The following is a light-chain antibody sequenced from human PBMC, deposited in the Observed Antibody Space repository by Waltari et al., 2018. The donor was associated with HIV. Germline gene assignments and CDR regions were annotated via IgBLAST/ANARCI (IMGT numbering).Light chain of an antibody. CDR3: QSSDSSGVDFVV. J-gene: IGLJ2*01. Sequence: DLTQPPSVSVPPGQTATITCTGDALTKRYGYWYQKKSGQAPVLLINKDTERRSGIPERFSGSSSGTSLTLTINEVRAEDEAEYYCQSSDSSGVDFVVFGGGTKLTV. CDR1: ALTKRY. CDR2: KDT. V-gene: IGLV3-25*03.